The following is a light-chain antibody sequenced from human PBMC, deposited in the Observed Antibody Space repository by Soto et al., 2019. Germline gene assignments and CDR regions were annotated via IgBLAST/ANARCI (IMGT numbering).Light chain of an antibody. CDR3: QQYNAYPLS. Sequence: DIQMTQSPSTLSASVGDRVTITCRASQSISSWLAWYQQKPGKAPKLLIYKTSSLESGVTSRFSGSGSGTEYTLTISSLQPDDFSTDYCQQYNAYPLSFGGGTKVEIK. CDR1: QSISSW. J-gene: IGKJ4*01. V-gene: IGKV1-5*03. CDR2: KTS.